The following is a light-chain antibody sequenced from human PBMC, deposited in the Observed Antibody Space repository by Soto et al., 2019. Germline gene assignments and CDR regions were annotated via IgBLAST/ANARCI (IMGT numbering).Light chain of an antibody. CDR2: DVT. J-gene: IGLJ1*01. Sequence: QSALTQPASVSGSPGQSITISCTGTSSDVGGYNYVSWYQHHPGKAPKLMIFDVTNRPSGVSNRFSGSKSGNTASLTISGLQAEDEADYYCSSYTSSTILDVFGTGTKLTVL. CDR3: SSYTSSTILDV. V-gene: IGLV2-14*03. CDR1: SSDVGGYNY.